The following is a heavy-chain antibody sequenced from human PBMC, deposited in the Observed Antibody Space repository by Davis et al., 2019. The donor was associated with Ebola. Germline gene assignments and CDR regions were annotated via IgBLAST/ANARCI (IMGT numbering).Heavy chain of an antibody. J-gene: IGHJ3*01. CDR3: TKGGYSDQNYAFDV. D-gene: IGHD5-18*01. V-gene: IGHV3-48*04. Sequence: GGSLRLSCAASGFTFSSYSMNWVRQAPGQGLEWVSYISSSSSTIYYADSVKGRFTISRDNAKRSLFLHMNTLRPEDTALYYCTKGGYSDQNYAFDVWGQGTMVTVFS. CDR2: ISSSSSTI. CDR1: GFTFSSYS.